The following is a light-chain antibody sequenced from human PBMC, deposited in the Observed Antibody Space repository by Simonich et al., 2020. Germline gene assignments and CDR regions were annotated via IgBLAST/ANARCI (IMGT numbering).Light chain of an antibody. CDR3: QQYNSYLYT. Sequence: DIQMTQSPSTLSASVGDRVTITCRASQSISSWLAWYQQKPGKAPKLLIYKASSLESGVPSRFSGSRSGTEFTLTISSLQPDDFATYYCQQYNSYLYTFGQGTKLGIK. CDR2: KAS. J-gene: IGKJ2*01. V-gene: IGKV1-5*03. CDR1: QSISSW.